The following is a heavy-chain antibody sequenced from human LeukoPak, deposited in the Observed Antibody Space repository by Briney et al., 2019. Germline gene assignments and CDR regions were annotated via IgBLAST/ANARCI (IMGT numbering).Heavy chain of an antibody. CDR1: GFTFDDYG. J-gene: IGHJ3*02. CDR3: AKAPKIGITMIVVVATAAFDI. V-gene: IGHV3-20*04. D-gene: IGHD3-22*01. Sequence: PGGSLRLSCAASGFTFDDYGMSWVRQAPGKGLEWVSGINWNGGSTGYADSVKGRFTISRDNAKNTLYLQMNSLRAEDTAVYYCAKAPKIGITMIVVVATAAFDIWGQGTMVTVSS. CDR2: INWNGGST.